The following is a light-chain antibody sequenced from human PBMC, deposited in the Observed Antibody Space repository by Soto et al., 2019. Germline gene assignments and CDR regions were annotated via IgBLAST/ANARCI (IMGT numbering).Light chain of an antibody. Sequence: ELVLTQSPATLSLSPGERATLSCRASQSVAYTYLAWFQQKPGQAPRLLIYGASHRATGIPDRFSGSGSGTDFTLTISRVEPWDFAVYFCQQYGTSPFTFDPGTKVDIK. CDR1: QSVAYTY. CDR3: QQYGTSPFT. J-gene: IGKJ3*01. CDR2: GAS. V-gene: IGKV3-20*01.